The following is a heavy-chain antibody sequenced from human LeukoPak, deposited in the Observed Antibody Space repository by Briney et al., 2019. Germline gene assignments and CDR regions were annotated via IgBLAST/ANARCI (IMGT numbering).Heavy chain of an antibody. CDR2: IWYDGSNK. CDR3: AKGQGGNYES. V-gene: IGHV3-33*06. D-gene: IGHD1-26*01. CDR1: GFTFSSYG. J-gene: IGHJ5*02. Sequence: PGRSLRLSCAASGFTFSSYGMHWVRQAPGKGLEWVAVIWYDGSNKYYADSVKGRFTISRDNSKNTLFLQMNSLRAEDTALYYCAKGQGGNYESWGQGTLVTVSS.